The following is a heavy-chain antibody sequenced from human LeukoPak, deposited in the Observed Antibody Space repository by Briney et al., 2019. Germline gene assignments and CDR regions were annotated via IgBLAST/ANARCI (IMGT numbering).Heavy chain of an antibody. D-gene: IGHD6-19*01. V-gene: IGHV4-30-2*01. CDR3: ARLRYSSGWYLDY. J-gene: IGHJ4*02. CDR2: IYHSGST. Sequence: PPETLSLTCAVSGGSISSGGYSWSWIRQPPGKGLEWIGYIYHSGSTYYNPSLKSRVTISVDRSKNQFSLKLSSVTAADTAVYYCARLRYSSGWYLDYWGQGTLVTVSS. CDR1: GGSISSGGYS.